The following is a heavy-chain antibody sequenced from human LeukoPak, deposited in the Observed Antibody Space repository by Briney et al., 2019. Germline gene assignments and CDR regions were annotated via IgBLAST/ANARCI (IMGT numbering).Heavy chain of an antibody. Sequence: ASVKVSCKASGYSFTGYYMHWVRQAPGQGLEWMGWINTNSGGTNYAQKFQGRVTMTRDTSISTAYMELSRLRPDDMAVYYCARDWGYFDSRGYCDYWGRGTLVTVSS. J-gene: IGHJ4*02. CDR1: GYSFTGYY. V-gene: IGHV1-2*02. CDR3: ARDWGYFDSRGYCDY. D-gene: IGHD3-22*01. CDR2: INTNSGGT.